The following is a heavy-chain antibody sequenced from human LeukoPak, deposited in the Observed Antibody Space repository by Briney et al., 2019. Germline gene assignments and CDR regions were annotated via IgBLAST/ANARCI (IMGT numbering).Heavy chain of an antibody. CDR3: VRDPDQRVGTTHFDY. D-gene: IGHD5-12*01. J-gene: IGHJ4*02. Sequence: GGSLRLSCPASGFTFSSYNMNWVRQAPGKGLEWVSSITSSSSYIYYADSVKGRFTTSRDNAKNSPYLQMTSLRDEDPAVYYCVRDPDQRVGTTHFDYWGQGTLVTVSS. CDR1: GFTFSSYN. CDR2: ITSSSSYI. V-gene: IGHV3-21*04.